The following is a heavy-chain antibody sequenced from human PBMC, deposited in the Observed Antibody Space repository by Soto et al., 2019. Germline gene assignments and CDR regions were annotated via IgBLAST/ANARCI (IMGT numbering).Heavy chain of an antibody. V-gene: IGHV3-7*03. CDR2: IKQDGSQK. J-gene: IGHJ4*02. CDR3: ATYPPFDY. CDR1: GVTFKSYG. Sequence: GWSLGLSGAASGVTFKSYGMTWVRQATGKGLEWVAYIKQDGSQKDYVDSLKGRFTISRDNAKNSLYLQMNSLRAEDTAVYYCATYPPFDYWGQGTLVTASS.